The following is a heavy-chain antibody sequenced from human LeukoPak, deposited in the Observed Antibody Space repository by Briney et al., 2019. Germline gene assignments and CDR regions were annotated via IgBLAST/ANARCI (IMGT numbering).Heavy chain of an antibody. CDR3: ALYSGYRNFDY. V-gene: IGHV4-34*01. CDR1: GGSFSGYY. CDR2: INHSGST. Sequence: SETLSLTCTVSGGSFSGYYWSWIRQPPGKGLEWIGEINHSGSTNYNPSLKSRVTISVDTSKNQFSLKLSSVTAADTAVYYCALYSGYRNFDYWGQGTLVTVSS. J-gene: IGHJ4*02. D-gene: IGHD5-12*01.